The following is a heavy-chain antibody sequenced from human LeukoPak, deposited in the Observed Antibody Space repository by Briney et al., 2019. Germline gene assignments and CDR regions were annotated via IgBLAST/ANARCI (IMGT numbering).Heavy chain of an antibody. CDR3: ARDGARGTMVRGVINWFDP. Sequence: SETLSLTCTVSGYSISSGYYWGWIRQPPGKGLEWIGSIYHSGSTYYNPSLKSRVTISVDTSKNQFSLKLSSVTAADTAVYYCARDGARGTMVRGVINWFDPWGQGTLVTVSS. CDR1: GYSISSGYY. CDR2: IYHSGST. J-gene: IGHJ5*02. V-gene: IGHV4-38-2*02. D-gene: IGHD3-10*01.